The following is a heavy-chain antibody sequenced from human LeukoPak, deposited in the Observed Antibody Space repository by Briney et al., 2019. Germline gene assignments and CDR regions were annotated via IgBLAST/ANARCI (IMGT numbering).Heavy chain of an antibody. CDR1: GFTFSSYW. Sequence: GGSLRLSCAPSGFTFSSYWMNWARQAPGKGLEWVASINHNGNENYYVDSVKGRFTISRDNAKNLLYLELSNLKAEDTAVYFCARGGGLDVWGQGATVTVSS. V-gene: IGHV3-7*03. D-gene: IGHD3-16*01. CDR3: ARGGGLDV. CDR2: INHNGNEN. J-gene: IGHJ6*02.